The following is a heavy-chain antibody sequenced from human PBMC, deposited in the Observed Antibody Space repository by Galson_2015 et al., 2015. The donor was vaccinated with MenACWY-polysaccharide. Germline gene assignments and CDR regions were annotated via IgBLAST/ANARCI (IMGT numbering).Heavy chain of an antibody. D-gene: IGHD3-22*01. CDR3: ARASTYDSSRRCSDY. V-gene: IGHV4-34*09. Sequence: LSLTCTVYGGSFSGYYWPWIRQPPGKGLEWIGEINHSGRTNYNPSLKSRVTMSVDTSKNQFSLKLTSVTAADTAVYYCARASTYDSSRRCSDYWGQGTLVTVSS. CDR1: GGSFSGYY. CDR2: INHSGRT. J-gene: IGHJ4*02.